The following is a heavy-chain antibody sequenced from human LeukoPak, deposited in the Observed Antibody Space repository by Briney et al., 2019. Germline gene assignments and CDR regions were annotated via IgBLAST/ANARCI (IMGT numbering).Heavy chain of an antibody. D-gene: IGHD5-24*01. CDR1: GFTFSSYA. CDR2: ISGSGGST. Sequence: GGSLRLSCAASGFTFSSYAMSWVRQAPGKGLEWVSAISGSGGSTYYADSVKGRFTISRDNSKNTLYLQMNSLRAEDTAVYYCARCDVGDGYGHYWGQGTLVTVSS. V-gene: IGHV3-23*01. CDR3: ARCDVGDGYGHY. J-gene: IGHJ4*02.